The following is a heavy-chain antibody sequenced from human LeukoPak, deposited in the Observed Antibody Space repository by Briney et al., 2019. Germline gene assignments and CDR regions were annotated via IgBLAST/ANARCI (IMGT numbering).Heavy chain of an antibody. J-gene: IGHJ3*01. Sequence: PGGSLRLSCAVSGFTFSTYVMSWVRQAPGKGLEWVSVISGPGETTYYTDSVKGRFTISRDNSMNMLYLQMNSLRAEDTALYYCAGHVAIGIRAFDFWGQGTLVTVSS. D-gene: IGHD1-14*01. CDR1: GFTFSTYV. CDR2: ISGPGETT. V-gene: IGHV3-23*01. CDR3: AGHVAIGIRAFDF.